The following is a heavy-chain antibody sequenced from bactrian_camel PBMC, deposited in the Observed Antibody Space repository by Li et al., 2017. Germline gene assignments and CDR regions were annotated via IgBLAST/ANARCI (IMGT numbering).Heavy chain of an antibody. CDR3: AKHRRFIRGYRLENIEF. V-gene: IGHV3S31*01. Sequence: DVQLVESGGDLVPPGGSLRLSCTASGFAFSKYSMSWVRQAPGKGLEWVSGIGSGGDYMEYADSVKDRFTISRDNAKNTLYLQLNSLRTEGTAMYHCAKHRRFIRGYRLENIEFRGQGTQVTVS. CDR2: IGSGGDYM. D-gene: IGHD1*01. J-gene: IGHJ4*01. CDR1: GFAFSKYS.